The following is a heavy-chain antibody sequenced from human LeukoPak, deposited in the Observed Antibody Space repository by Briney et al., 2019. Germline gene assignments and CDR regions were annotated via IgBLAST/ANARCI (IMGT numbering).Heavy chain of an antibody. CDR2: ISNSGSTM. CDR3: VRGMGGGVSNFDY. D-gene: IGHD3-16*01. V-gene: IGHV3-48*03. CDR1: GFTFSNYE. Sequence: GGSLRLSCAASGFTFSNYEINWVRQAPGKGLEWVSYISNSGSTMYYADSVKGRFTISRDNAKNSLYLQMSSLRAEDTAVYYCVRGMGGGVSNFDYWGQGTLVTASS. J-gene: IGHJ4*02.